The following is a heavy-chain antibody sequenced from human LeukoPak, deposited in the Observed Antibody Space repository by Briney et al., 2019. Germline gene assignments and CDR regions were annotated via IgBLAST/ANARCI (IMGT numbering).Heavy chain of an antibody. CDR2: LYYSGST. CDR3: ARGGAARLHFQN. Sequence: SETLSLTCTVSGGSISSYYWSWIRQPPGKGLEWIGYLYYSGSTNYNPSLKSRVTISVDMSKNQFSLKLSSVTAADTAVYYCARGGAARLHFQNWGQGTLVTVSS. D-gene: IGHD6-6*01. V-gene: IGHV4-59*01. CDR1: GGSISSYY. J-gene: IGHJ1*01.